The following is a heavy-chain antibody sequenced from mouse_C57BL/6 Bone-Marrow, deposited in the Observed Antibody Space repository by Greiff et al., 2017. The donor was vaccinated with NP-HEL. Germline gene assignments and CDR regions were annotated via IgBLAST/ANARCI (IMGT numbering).Heavy chain of an antibody. D-gene: IGHD2-1*01. CDR1: GYTFTDYY. J-gene: IGHJ3*01. V-gene: IGHV1-26*01. CDR3: ARRFYYGKWVLAY. Sequence: VQLKQSGPELVKPGASVKISCKASGYTFTDYYMNWVKQSHGKSLEWIGDINPNNGGTSYNQKFKGKATLTVDKSSSTAYMELRSLTAEDSAVYYCARRFYYGKWVLAYWGQGTLVTVSA. CDR2: INPNNGGT.